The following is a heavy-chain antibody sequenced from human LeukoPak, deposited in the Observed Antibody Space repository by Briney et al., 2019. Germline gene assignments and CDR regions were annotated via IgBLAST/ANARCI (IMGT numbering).Heavy chain of an antibody. CDR2: ISLTGET. CDR3: SRESGAFCPFGY. D-gene: IGHD1-26*01. CDR1: GGSIRSTNW. V-gene: IGHV4-4*02. J-gene: IGHJ4*02. Sequence: PSETLSLTCGVSGGSIRSTNWWSWVRRPPGQGLEWIGEISLTGETNYNPSLNGRVTMSLDGSRNQLSLTLTSVTAADTAIYYCSRESGAFCPFGYWGQGTLVIVPP.